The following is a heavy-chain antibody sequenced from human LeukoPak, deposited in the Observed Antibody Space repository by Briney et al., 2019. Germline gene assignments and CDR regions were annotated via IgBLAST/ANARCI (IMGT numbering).Heavy chain of an antibody. CDR3: ALVTSGNWWFDP. CDR1: RHTFTVYH. CDR2: INPDSGVT. Sequence: ASVKVSFKASRHTFTVYHVHWVRQAPGQGLEWMGWINPDSGVTNYAQNLQARVTMARDTSISTVFLDLSSLRSDDTAVYYCALVTSGNWWFDPWGQGTLVTVSS. D-gene: IGHD2-21*02. J-gene: IGHJ5*02. V-gene: IGHV1-2*02.